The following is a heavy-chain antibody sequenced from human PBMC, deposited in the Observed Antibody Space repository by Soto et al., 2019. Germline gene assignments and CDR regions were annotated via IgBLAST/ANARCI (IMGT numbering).Heavy chain of an antibody. J-gene: IGHJ4*02. CDR2: ITVGSGNT. Sequence: SVKVSCKASGFTFTSSSVQWVRQARGQRLEWIGWITVGSGNTNYAQKFQERVTITRDMSTSTAYMELSNLRSEDTAVYYCAAEHSSGYYGGWGQGTQVTVSS. CDR1: GFTFTSSS. V-gene: IGHV1-58*01. CDR3: AAEHSSGYYGG. D-gene: IGHD3-22*01.